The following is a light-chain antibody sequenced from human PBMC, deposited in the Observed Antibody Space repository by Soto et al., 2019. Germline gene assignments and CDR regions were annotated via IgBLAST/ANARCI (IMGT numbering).Light chain of an antibody. CDR3: CSYEVSNVGL. V-gene: IGLV2-8*01. CDR2: EVT. Sequence: QSVLTQRPSASGSPGQSVTISCTGTRNDVGGWNYVSWYQQHPGKVPKLLIFEVTRRPSGVPDRFSGSKSGNTAYLTVSGLRTEDEAHYYGCSYEVSNVGLFGGGTKLTVL. J-gene: IGLJ3*02. CDR1: RNDVGGWNY.